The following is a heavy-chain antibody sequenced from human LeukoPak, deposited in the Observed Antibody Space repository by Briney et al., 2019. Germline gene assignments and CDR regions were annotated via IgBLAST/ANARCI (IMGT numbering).Heavy chain of an antibody. CDR1: GDTVSSNY. CDR2: IYSGGST. D-gene: IGHD4-17*01. V-gene: IGHV3-53*01. Sequence: GGSLRLSCAASGDTVSSNYMSWVRQAPGKGLEWVSVIYSGGSTYYADSVKGRFTISRDNSKNTLYLQMNSLRAEDTAVYYCARGSPYGDLYFDYWGQGTLVTVSS. CDR3: ARGSPYGDLYFDY. J-gene: IGHJ4*02.